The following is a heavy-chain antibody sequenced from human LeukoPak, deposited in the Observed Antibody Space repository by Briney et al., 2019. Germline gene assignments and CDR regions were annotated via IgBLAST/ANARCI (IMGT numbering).Heavy chain of an antibody. Sequence: GGSLRLSCAASGFTFNNYVMTWVRQAPRRGLEWVSSITGSGIDTYYAGSVQGRFTISRDNSQDTLYLQMNSLRAEDTALYYCAKGGDYPFDYWGQGTLVTVSS. CDR2: ITGSGIDT. V-gene: IGHV3-23*01. CDR3: AKGGDYPFDY. D-gene: IGHD4-11*01. CDR1: GFTFNNYV. J-gene: IGHJ4*02.